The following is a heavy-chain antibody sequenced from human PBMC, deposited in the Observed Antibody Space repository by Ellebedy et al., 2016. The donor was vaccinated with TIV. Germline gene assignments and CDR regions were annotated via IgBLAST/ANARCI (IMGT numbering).Heavy chain of an antibody. CDR1: GFTVSSSY. CDR2: IYSGGST. V-gene: IGHV3-53*01. D-gene: IGHD1-26*01. J-gene: IGHJ4*02. Sequence: GESLKISCAASGFTVSSSYMSWVRQAPGKGLEWVSVIYSGGSTYYADSVKGRFTISRDNSKNTLYLQMNSLRDEDAAVYYCATQWELYDWGQGTPVTVSS. CDR3: ATQWELYD.